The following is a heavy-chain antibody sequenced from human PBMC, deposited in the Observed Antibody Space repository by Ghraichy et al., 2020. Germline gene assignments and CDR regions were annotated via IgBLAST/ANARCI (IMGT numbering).Heavy chain of an antibody. J-gene: IGHJ4*02. CDR3: ARVMVSGWYYFDY. Sequence: GGPLRLSCGASGFAFSSYWMSWVRQAPGKGLQWVANINQDESEKYYMDSVKGRFTISRDNAKNSLYLQMNSLRAEDTAVYYCARVMVSGWYYFDYWGQGSLVTVSS. CDR1: GFAFSSYW. CDR2: INQDESEK. V-gene: IGHV3-7*01. D-gene: IGHD6-19*01.